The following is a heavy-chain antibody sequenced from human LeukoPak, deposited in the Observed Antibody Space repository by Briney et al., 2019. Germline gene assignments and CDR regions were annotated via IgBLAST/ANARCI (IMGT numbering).Heavy chain of an antibody. CDR1: GYTFTNYG. D-gene: IGHD1-26*01. J-gene: IGHJ4*02. Sequence: ASVKVSCKASGYTFTNYGITWMRQAPGQGLEWMGWINTSNGNTNYAQKLQGRVTITTDTSTSTAYMELRSLRSDDTAVFYCARDLVDGVGAPGAYWGQGALVTVSS. CDR2: INTSNGNT. V-gene: IGHV1-18*01. CDR3: ARDLVDGVGAPGAY.